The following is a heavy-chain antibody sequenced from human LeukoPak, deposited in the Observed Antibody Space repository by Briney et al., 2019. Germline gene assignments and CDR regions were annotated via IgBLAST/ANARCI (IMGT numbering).Heavy chain of an antibody. CDR2: IYYSGST. J-gene: IGHJ4*02. V-gene: IGHV4-39*01. Sequence: PSETLSLTCPVSGGSISSSSYYWGWIRQPPGKGLEWIGSIYYSGSTYYNPSLKSRVTISVDTSKNQFSLKLSSVTAADTAVYYCARRGIAARRHFDYWGQGTLVTVSS. CDR1: GGSISSSSYY. CDR3: ARRGIAARRHFDY. D-gene: IGHD6-6*01.